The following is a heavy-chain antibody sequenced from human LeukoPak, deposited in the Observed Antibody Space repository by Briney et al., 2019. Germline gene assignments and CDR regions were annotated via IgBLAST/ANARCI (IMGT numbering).Heavy chain of an antibody. V-gene: IGHV4-59*01. CDR1: GGSISSYY. CDR2: IYYSGST. Sequence: NPSETLSLTCTVSGGSISSYYWSWIRQPPGKGLEWIGYIYYSGSTNYNPSLKSRVTISVDTSKNQFSLRLSSVTAADTAVYYCARVTGYVMADYFDYWGQGTLVTVSS. D-gene: IGHD5-24*01. CDR3: ARVTGYVMADYFDY. J-gene: IGHJ4*02.